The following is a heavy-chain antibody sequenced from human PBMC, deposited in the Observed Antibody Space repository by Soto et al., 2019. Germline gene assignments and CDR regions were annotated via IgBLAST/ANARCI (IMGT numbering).Heavy chain of an antibody. CDR3: AHRMVAKPRNGYYFDY. CDR1: GFSLSTSGVG. J-gene: IGHJ4*02. Sequence: QITLKESGPTLVKPTQTLTLTCTFSGFSLSTSGVGVSWIRQPPGKALEWLALIYWDDDKRYSPSLKSRLTITKDTSKHQVVLTMTNMDPVDTATYYCAHRMVAKPRNGYYFDYWGQGTLVTVSS. V-gene: IGHV2-5*02. CDR2: IYWDDDK. D-gene: IGHD2-8*01.